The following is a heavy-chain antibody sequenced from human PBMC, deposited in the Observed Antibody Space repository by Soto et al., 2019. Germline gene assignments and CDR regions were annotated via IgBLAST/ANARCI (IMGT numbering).Heavy chain of an antibody. J-gene: IGHJ4*02. CDR1: GFSFSNSW. CDR3: SWSLNY. CDR2: INEDGSQT. Sequence: PGGSLRLSCAASGFSFSNSWMDWVRQAPGKGLEWVANINEDGSQTYYVDSVKGRFTVSRDNAESSMYLQMNSLRVEDTAVYYCSWSLNYWGQGVLVTVSS. D-gene: IGHD1-26*01. V-gene: IGHV3-7*01.